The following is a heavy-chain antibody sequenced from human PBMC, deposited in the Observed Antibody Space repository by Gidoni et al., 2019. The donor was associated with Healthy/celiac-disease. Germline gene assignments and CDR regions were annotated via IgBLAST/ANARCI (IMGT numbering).Heavy chain of an antibody. CDR2: FNPSSDST. V-gene: IGHV1-46*01. CDR1: GYTFTSYY. Sequence: QVQLVQSGAEVKKPGASVKVSCKASGYTFTSYYMHWVRQAPGQGLEWMGIFNPSSDSTSYAQRFQGRVTMTRDTSTSTVYMELSSLRSEDTAVYYCARVLIAFYGDYPPFDYWGQGTLVTVSS. CDR3: ARVLIAFYGDYPPFDY. J-gene: IGHJ4*02. D-gene: IGHD4-17*01.